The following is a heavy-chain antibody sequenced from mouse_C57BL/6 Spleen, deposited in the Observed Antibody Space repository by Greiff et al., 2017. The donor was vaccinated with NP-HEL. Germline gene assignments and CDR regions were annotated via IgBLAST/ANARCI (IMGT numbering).Heavy chain of an antibody. Sequence: EVKLVESGGGLVKPGGSLKLSCAASGFTFSDYGMHWVRQAPEKGLEWVAYISTGSSTIYYADTVKGRSTITRDTAKNTLFLQMTSLRSEDTAMYYCAKQYYDWFAYWGQGTLVTVSA. D-gene: IGHD2-4*01. CDR2: ISTGSSTI. J-gene: IGHJ3*01. CDR3: AKQYYDWFAY. CDR1: GFTFSDYG. V-gene: IGHV5-17*01.